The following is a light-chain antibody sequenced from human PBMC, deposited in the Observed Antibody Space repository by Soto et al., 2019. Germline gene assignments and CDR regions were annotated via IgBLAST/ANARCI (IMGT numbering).Light chain of an antibody. Sequence: QSALTQPASVSGSPGQSITISCTGTSSDVGGYNYVSWYQQHPGKAPKLMIYDVSNRPSGVSNRFSGSKSANTASLTITGGLEDEEAAYYCSSYTSSSTYVVFGGGTKLTVL. J-gene: IGLJ2*01. CDR2: DVS. V-gene: IGLV2-14*03. CDR1: SSDVGGYNY. CDR3: SSYTSSSTYVV.